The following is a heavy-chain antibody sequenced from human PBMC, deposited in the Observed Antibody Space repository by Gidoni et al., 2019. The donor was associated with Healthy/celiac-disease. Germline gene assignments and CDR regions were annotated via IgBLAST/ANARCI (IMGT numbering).Heavy chain of an antibody. V-gene: IGHV3-30*02. D-gene: IGHD2-2*01. CDR3: AKDQIVVVPAAHVNYGMDV. CDR1: GFTFSSYG. CDR2: IRYDGSNK. J-gene: IGHJ6*02. Sequence: QVQLVESGGGVVQPGGSLRLSCAASGFTFSSYGRHWVRQAPGKGLEWVAFIRYDGSNKYYADSVKGRFTISRDNSKNTLYLQMNSLRAEDTAVYYCAKDQIVVVPAAHVNYGMDVWGQGTTVTVSS.